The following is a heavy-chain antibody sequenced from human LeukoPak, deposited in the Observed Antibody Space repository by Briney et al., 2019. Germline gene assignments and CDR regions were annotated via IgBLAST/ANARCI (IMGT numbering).Heavy chain of an antibody. V-gene: IGHV3-53*01. CDR3: ARGAPEEGDYYYGMDV. CDR1: GFTVSTNY. D-gene: IGHD1-14*01. Sequence: GGSLRLSCAASGFTVSTNYMSWVRQAPGKGLEWVSVIYNGDNTYYADSVKGRFTISRDNSKNTLYLQMNSLRAEDTAVYYCARGAPEEGDYYYGMDVWGQGTTVTVSS. J-gene: IGHJ6*02. CDR2: IYNGDNT.